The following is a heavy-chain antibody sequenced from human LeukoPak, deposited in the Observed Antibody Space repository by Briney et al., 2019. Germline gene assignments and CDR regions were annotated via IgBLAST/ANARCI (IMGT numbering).Heavy chain of an antibody. V-gene: IGHV3-9*01. CDR3: AKGQWELLRKSFDY. J-gene: IGHJ4*02. Sequence: PGRSLRLSCAASGFTFDDYAMHWVRQAPGKGLEWVSGISWNSGSIGYADSVKGRFTISRDNAKNSLYLQMNSLRAEDTALYYCAKGQWELLRKSFDYWGQGTLVTVSS. CDR2: ISWNSGSI. CDR1: GFTFDDYA. D-gene: IGHD1-26*01.